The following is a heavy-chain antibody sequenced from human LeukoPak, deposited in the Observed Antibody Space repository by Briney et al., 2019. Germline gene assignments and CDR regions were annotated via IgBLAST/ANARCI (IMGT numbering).Heavy chain of an antibody. CDR1: GFTFSDYY. J-gene: IGHJ4*02. Sequence: GSLRLSCAASGFTFSDYYMSWIRQAPGKGLEWIGSIYHSGSTNYNPSLKSRVTISVDTSKNQFSLKLSSVTAADTAVYYCARLYYYGSGSPDYWGQGTLVTVSS. CDR3: ARLYYYGSGSPDY. D-gene: IGHD3-10*01. CDR2: IYHSGST. V-gene: IGHV4-38-2*01.